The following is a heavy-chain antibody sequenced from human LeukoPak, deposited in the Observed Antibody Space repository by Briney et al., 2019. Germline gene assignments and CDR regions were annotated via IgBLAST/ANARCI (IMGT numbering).Heavy chain of an antibody. D-gene: IGHD1-26*01. CDR1: GFTFDDYG. CDR2: INWNGGST. Sequence: PGGSLRLSCAASGFTFDDYGMSWVRQAPGKGLEWVSGINWNGGSTGYADSVKGRFTISRDNSKNSLYLQMNSLRAEDTALYYCAKGGSYGYYMDVWSKGTTVTVSS. CDR3: AKGGSYGYYMDV. J-gene: IGHJ6*03. V-gene: IGHV3-20*04.